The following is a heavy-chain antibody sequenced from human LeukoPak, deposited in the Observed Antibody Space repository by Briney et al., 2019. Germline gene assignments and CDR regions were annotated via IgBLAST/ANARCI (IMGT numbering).Heavy chain of an antibody. Sequence: GGSLRLSCAASGFTFSSYAMSWVRQAPGKGLEWVSAIDFTSRYIYNADSVKGRFTTSRDNAKNSLDLQMNSLKVEDTAVYYCATPAAGPGAEYSLYWGQGTLVIVSS. D-gene: IGHD6-13*01. CDR2: IDFTSRYI. V-gene: IGHV3-21*01. CDR1: GFTFSSYA. J-gene: IGHJ1*01. CDR3: ATPAAGPGAEYSLY.